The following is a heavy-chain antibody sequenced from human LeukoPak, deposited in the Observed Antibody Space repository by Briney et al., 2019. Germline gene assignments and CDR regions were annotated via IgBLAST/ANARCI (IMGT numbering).Heavy chain of an antibody. J-gene: IGHJ4*02. CDR2: ISGSGGST. V-gene: IGHV3-23*01. CDR1: GFTFSSYA. Sequence: PTGGSLRLSCAASGFTFSSYAMSWVRQAPGKGLEWVSAISGSGGSTDYADSVKGRFTISRDNSKNTLYLQMNSLRAEDTAVYYCAKAEGYCSSTSCYEDYWGQGTLVTVS. CDR3: AKAEGYCSSTSCYEDY. D-gene: IGHD2-2*01.